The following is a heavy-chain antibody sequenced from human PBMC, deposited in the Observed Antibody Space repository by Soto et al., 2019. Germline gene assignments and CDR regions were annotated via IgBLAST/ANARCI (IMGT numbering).Heavy chain of an antibody. Sequence: GGSLRLSCAASGFTVSNAWMSWVRQAPGKGLEWVGRIRSKTDGGTTDYAAPVKGRFAISRDDSKNTLYLQMSSLKTEDTGVYYCTTLTMGRGVLTNNWFGPWGKGTMVNVSS. CDR1: GFTVSNAW. J-gene: IGHJ5*02. CDR3: TTLTMGRGVLTNNWFGP. CDR2: IRSKTDGGTT. V-gene: IGHV3-15*01. D-gene: IGHD3-10*01.